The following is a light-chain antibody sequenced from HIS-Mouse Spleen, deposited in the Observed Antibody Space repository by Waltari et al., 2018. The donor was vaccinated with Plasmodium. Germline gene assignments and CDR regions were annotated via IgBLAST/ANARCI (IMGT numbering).Light chain of an antibody. J-gene: IGKJ3*01. V-gene: IGKV3-15*01. CDR3: QQYNNWSFT. Sequence: EIVMTQSPATLSVSPGESATLSCRASQSVSSNLAWYQQKPGQAPRLRIYGASTRATGIPARFSGSGSGTEFTLTISSLQSEDFAVYYCQQYNNWSFTFGPGTKVDIK. CDR1: QSVSSN. CDR2: GAS.